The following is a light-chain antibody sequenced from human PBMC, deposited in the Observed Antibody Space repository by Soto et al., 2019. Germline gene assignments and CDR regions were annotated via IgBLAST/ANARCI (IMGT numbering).Light chain of an antibody. CDR2: AAS. CDR1: ESVNNNY. J-gene: IGKJ1*01. Sequence: ENVLTQSPGTLSLSPGEEATLSCRASESVNNNYLAWYQQIPGQAPRLLIYAASSRATGIPDRFSGRGSGTDFTLTISRLEPEDFSVYHCQQYATSPRTFGQGTKVDIK. V-gene: IGKV3-20*01. CDR3: QQYATSPRT.